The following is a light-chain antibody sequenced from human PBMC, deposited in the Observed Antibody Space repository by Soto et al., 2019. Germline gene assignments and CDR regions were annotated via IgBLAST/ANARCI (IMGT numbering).Light chain of an antibody. Sequence: DIQMTQSPSTLSASVGDRVIITCRASQSISSWLAWYQQKPGQDPNLLIYKASALKSGVPSRFSGSGSGTEFTLTISSLQPDDFATYYCQQYDNDSWTFGQGTKVEIK. V-gene: IGKV1-5*03. CDR2: KAS. J-gene: IGKJ1*01. CDR1: QSISSW. CDR3: QQYDNDSWT.